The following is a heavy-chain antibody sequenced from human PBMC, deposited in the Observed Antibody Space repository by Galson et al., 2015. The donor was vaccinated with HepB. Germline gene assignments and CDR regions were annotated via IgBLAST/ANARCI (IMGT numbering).Heavy chain of an antibody. CDR3: AKEFSGYSSGWSVGYLDY. D-gene: IGHD6-19*01. Sequence: SLRLSCAASGFTFSSYGMHWVRQAPGKGLEWVAVIWYDGSNKYYADSVKGRFTISRDNSKNTLYLQMNSLRAEDTAVYYCAKEFSGYSSGWSVGYLDYWGQGTLVTVSS. V-gene: IGHV3-33*06. J-gene: IGHJ4*02. CDR2: IWYDGSNK. CDR1: GFTFSSYG.